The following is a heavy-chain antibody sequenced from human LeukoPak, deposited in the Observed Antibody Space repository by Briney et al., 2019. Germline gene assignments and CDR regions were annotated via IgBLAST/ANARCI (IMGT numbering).Heavy chain of an antibody. Sequence: ASVKVSCKASGYTFTSYAMHWVRQAPGQRLEWMGWINAGNGNTKYSQKFQGRVTITSDTSASTAYMELSSLRSEDTAVYYCARDGYDSSGWYEGNFDYWGQGTLVTVSS. D-gene: IGHD6-19*01. CDR1: GYTFTSYA. V-gene: IGHV1-3*01. J-gene: IGHJ4*02. CDR2: INAGNGNT. CDR3: ARDGYDSSGWYEGNFDY.